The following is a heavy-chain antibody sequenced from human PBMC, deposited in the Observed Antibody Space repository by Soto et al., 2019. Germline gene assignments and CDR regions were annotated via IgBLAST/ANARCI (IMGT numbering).Heavy chain of an antibody. CDR1: GDSIRSYF. J-gene: IGHJ5*02. CDR3: ASSKMGLISVLET. CDR2: IPYSGGP. V-gene: IGHV4-59*01. D-gene: IGHD2-8*01. Sequence: PSETLSLTCNVSGDSIRSYFWSWIRQPPGKGLEWIGYIPYSGGPTYNPSLKSRVTISIDTSKKQFSLKMTSVTAADTAVYYCASSKMGLISVLETWGQGTLVTVSP.